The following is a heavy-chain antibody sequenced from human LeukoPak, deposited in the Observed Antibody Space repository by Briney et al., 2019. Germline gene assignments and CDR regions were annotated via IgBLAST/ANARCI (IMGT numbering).Heavy chain of an antibody. V-gene: IGHV4-61*05. CDR2: IYYSGST. J-gene: IGHJ3*01. D-gene: IGHD3-22*01. CDR3: ARSPEHYYEYAFDL. Sequence: SETLSLTCTVSGGSISSSSYYWGWIRQPPGEGLEWIGYIYYSGSTNYNPSLKSRVTILVDTSRDRFSLNLSSVTAADTAVYYCARSPEHYYEYAFDLWGQGTMVTVSS. CDR1: GGSISSSSYY.